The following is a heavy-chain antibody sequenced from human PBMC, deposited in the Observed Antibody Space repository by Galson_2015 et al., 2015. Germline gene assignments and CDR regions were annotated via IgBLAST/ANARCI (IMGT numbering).Heavy chain of an antibody. J-gene: IGHJ3*02. CDR2: ISGSGGSA. V-gene: IGHV3-23*01. Sequence: SLRLSCEASGFTFSRYAMSWVRHAPGKGLEWVSTISGSGGSAYFADSVKGRFTVSRGNSKNTRSLQMNSLRDEYTAVYYCAKDYSGYDIWGKGTMVTV. CDR3: AKDYSGYDI. D-gene: IGHD5-12*01. CDR1: GFTFSRYA.